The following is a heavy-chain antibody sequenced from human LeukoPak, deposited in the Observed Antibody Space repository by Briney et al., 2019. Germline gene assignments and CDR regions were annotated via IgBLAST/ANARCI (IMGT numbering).Heavy chain of an antibody. CDR1: GGSISNYY. D-gene: IGHD1-7*01. CDR3: ASQTGTGY. Sequence: SETLSLTCTVSGGSISNYYWNWIRQPPGKGLEWIGYIYYSGSTNYNPSLKSRVTISVDTSKNQFSLRLSSVTAADTAMYYCASQTGTGYWGQGTLVTVSS. V-gene: IGHV4-59*01. CDR2: IYYSGST. J-gene: IGHJ4*02.